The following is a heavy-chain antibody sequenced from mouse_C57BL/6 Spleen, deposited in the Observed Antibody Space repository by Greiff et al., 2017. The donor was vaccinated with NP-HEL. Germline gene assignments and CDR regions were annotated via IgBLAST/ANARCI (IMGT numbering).Heavy chain of an antibody. D-gene: IGHD2-4*01. Sequence: QVQLQQPGAELVRPGTSVKLSCKASGYTFTSYWMHWVKQRPGQGLEWIGVIDPSDSYTNYNQKFKGKATLTVDTSSSTAYMQLSSLTSEDSAVYYCARRGYDYDGGVSYAMDYWGQGTSVTVSS. V-gene: IGHV1-59*01. CDR1: GYTFTSYW. J-gene: IGHJ4*01. CDR2: IDPSDSYT. CDR3: ARRGYDYDGGVSYAMDY.